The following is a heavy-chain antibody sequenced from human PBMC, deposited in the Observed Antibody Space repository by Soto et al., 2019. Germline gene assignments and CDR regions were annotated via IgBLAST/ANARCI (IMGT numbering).Heavy chain of an antibody. J-gene: IGHJ4*02. CDR3: ARDWSRYYDSSGLMWFY. CDR1: GYPFTSYG. D-gene: IGHD3-22*01. V-gene: IGHV1-18*01. CDR2: ISAHNGDT. Sequence: GSVEVCFKASGYPFTSYGISFVRQAPGQGLEWVGWISAHNGDTRYAQNLQGRITMTTDTFTNTAYMELTSLTSDDTAVYYCARDWSRYYDSSGLMWFYWGQGTMVTVSS.